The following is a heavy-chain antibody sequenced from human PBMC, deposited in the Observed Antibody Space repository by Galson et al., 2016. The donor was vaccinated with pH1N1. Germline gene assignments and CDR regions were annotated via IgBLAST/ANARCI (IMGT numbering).Heavy chain of an antibody. CDR1: GYIFSSYA. CDR3: ARCGDSGIRFGEFNAKPQYYYDY. D-gene: IGHD3-10*01. V-gene: IGHV3-30-3*01. Sequence: SLRLSCAASGYIFSSYAMHWVRQAPGKGLEWVAVMSYDGSKTYYADSVKGRFTISRDNSKNTLYLQMNSLRVEDTAVYYCARCGDSGIRFGEFNAKPQYYYDYWGQGTLVTVAS. CDR2: MSYDGSKT. J-gene: IGHJ4*02.